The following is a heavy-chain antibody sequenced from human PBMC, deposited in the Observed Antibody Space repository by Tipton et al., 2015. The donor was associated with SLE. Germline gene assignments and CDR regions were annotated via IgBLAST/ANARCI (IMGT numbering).Heavy chain of an antibody. CDR1: GFTFSSYG. CDR2: IWYDGSNK. CDR3: AGAIVGATPPDY. V-gene: IGHV3-33*08. J-gene: IGHJ4*02. D-gene: IGHD1-26*01. Sequence: SLRLSCAASGFTFSSYGMHWVRQAPGKGLEWVAVIWYDGSNKYYADSVKGRFTISRDNAKNTLYLQMNSLRAEDTAMYYCAGAIVGATPPDYWGQGTLVTVSS.